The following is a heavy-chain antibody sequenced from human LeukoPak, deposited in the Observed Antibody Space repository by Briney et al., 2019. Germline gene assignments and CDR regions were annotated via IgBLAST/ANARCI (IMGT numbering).Heavy chain of an antibody. V-gene: IGHV1-69*05. D-gene: IGHD6-13*01. CDR2: IIPIFGTA. CDR3: ARDRYSRSWYDY. CDR1: GGTFSSYA. Sequence: ASVKVSCKASGGTFSSYAISWVRQAPGQGLEWMGGIIPIFGTANYAQKFQGRVTITTDESTSTAYMGLSSLRSEDTAVYYCARDRYSRSWYDYWGQGTLVTVSS. J-gene: IGHJ4*02.